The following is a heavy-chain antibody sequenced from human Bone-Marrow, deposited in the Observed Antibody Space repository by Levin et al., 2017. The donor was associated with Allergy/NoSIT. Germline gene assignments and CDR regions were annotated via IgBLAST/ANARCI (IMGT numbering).Heavy chain of an antibody. J-gene: IGHJ5*02. Sequence: SETLSLTCTVSGGSISSYYWSWIRQPPGKGLEWIGYIYYSGSTNYNPSLKSRVTISVDTSKNQFSLKLSSVTAADTAVYYCARGSSTSVDPWGQGTLVTVSS. D-gene: IGHD6-6*01. CDR1: GGSISSYY. CDR3: ARGSSTSVDP. CDR2: IYYSGST. V-gene: IGHV4-59*01.